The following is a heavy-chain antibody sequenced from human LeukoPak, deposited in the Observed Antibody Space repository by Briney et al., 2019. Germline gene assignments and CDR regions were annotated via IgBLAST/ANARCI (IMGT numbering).Heavy chain of an antibody. J-gene: IGHJ3*02. V-gene: IGHV3-23*01. D-gene: IGHD2-8*02. Sequence: AGGSLRLSCAASGFTFSTFPMTWVRQAPGKGLEWISSISNDGGRIYHADSVKGRFTISRDNSKSTLSLQMNSLRAEDTALYYCAKYVLVTGADAFDIWGQGMMVTVSS. CDR3: AKYVLVTGADAFDI. CDR2: ISNDGGRI. CDR1: GFTFSTFP.